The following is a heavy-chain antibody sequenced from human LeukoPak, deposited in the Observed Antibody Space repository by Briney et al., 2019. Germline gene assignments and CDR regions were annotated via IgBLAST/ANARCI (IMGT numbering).Heavy chain of an antibody. J-gene: IGHJ4*02. CDR3: AKAERFSGTKTPDY. CDR1: GFTFTSYA. CDR2: ISGSGRST. Sequence: GGSLRLSCAASGFTFTSYAMSWVRQAPGKGLEWVSVISGSGRSTIYADSVKGRFTISRDNSKNTLYLQMNSLRAEDTAVYYCAKAERFSGTKTPDYWGQGTLVIVSS. V-gene: IGHV3-23*01. D-gene: IGHD1-26*01.